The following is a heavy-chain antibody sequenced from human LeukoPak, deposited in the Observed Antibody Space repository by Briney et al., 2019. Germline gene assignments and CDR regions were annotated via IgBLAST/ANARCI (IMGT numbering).Heavy chain of an antibody. CDR1: GYTFTSYA. J-gene: IGHJ5*02. D-gene: IGHD3-9*01. Sequence: ASVKVSCKASGYTFTSYAMHWVRQAPGQRLEWMGWINAGNGNTKYSQKLQGRVTMTTDTSTSTAYMELRSLRSDDTAVYYCARDCHPRKRLRYFDWLSSDYWFDPWGQGTLVTVSS. V-gene: IGHV1-3*01. CDR2: INAGNGNT. CDR3: ARDCHPRKRLRYFDWLSSDYWFDP.